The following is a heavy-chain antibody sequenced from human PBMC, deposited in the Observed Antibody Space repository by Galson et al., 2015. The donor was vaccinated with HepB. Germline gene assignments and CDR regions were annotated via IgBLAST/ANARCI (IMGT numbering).Heavy chain of an antibody. J-gene: IGHJ6*02. CDR3: ARALRTSVEGLYYYYGMDV. D-gene: IGHD1-14*01. CDR2: INPNSGGT. CDR1: GYTFTGYY. V-gene: IGHV1-2*02. Sequence: SCKASGYTFTGYYMHWVRQAPGQGLEWMGWINPNSGGTNYAQKFQGRVTMTRGTSISTAYMELSRLRSDDTAVYYCARALRTSVEGLYYYYGMDVWGQGTTVTVSS.